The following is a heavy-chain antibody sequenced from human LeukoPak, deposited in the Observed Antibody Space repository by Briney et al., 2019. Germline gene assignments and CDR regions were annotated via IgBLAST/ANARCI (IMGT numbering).Heavy chain of an antibody. CDR2: ITKGGATV. CDR3: ARDPFDS. CDR1: GFTLSNYE. Sequence: GGSLRLSCAPSGFTLSNYEMNWVRLTPGKGLEWISYITKGGATVLYAESVKGRFTISRDNAKNSLYLQMNSLRAEDTAVFYCARDPFDSWGQGTLVTVSS. V-gene: IGHV3-48*03. J-gene: IGHJ4*02.